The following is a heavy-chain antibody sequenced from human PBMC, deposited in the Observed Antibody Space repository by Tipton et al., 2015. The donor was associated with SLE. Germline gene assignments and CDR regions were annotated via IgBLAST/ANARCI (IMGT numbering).Heavy chain of an antibody. CDR2: IYYSGST. Sequence: TLSLTCTVSGGSISSGGYYWSWIRQHPGKGLEWIGYIYYSGSTYYNPSLKSRVTISVDTSKNQFSLKLSSVTAADTAVYYCARSMVQGPEDDLWGRGTLVTVSS. J-gene: IGHJ2*01. D-gene: IGHD3-10*01. CDR3: ARSMVQGPEDDL. V-gene: IGHV4-31*03. CDR1: GGSISSGGYY.